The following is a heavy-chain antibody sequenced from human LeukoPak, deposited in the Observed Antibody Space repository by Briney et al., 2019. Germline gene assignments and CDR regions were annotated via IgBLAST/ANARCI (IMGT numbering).Heavy chain of an antibody. V-gene: IGHV3-74*01. CDR3: TRGRGSYGWFDP. CDR2: ISSDGSNT. CDR1: GFTVSNFW. Sequence: GGSLRLSCAASGFTVSNFWMHWVRQAPGKGLVWVSRISSDGSNTYYADSVKGRFTISRDTAMNTLYLQMNSLRVEDTADYYCTRGRGSYGWFDPWGQGTQVTVSS. J-gene: IGHJ5*02. D-gene: IGHD3-10*01.